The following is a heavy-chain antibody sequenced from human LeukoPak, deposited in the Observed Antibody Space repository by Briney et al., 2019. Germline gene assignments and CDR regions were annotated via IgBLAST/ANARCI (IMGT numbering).Heavy chain of an antibody. D-gene: IGHD4-23*01. V-gene: IGHV3-33*01. CDR1: GFTFNSYD. CDR2: IWYDGSSK. Sequence: PGRSFRLSCAASGFTFNSYDMHWIRQAPGKGLEWVALIWYDGSSKSYPDSVKGRFSISRDNSKNTLYLQMNSLRAEDTAVYYCARYVGGGNTGGFDYWGQGTPVTVSS. CDR3: ARYVGGGNTGGFDY. J-gene: IGHJ4*02.